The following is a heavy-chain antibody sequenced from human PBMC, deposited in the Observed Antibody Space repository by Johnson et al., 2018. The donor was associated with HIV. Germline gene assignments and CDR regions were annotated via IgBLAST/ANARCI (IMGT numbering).Heavy chain of an antibody. CDR1: GFTFSSYA. Sequence: VLLVESGGGLVKPGGSLRLPCAASGFTFSSYAMHWVRQAPGKGLEWVSGISGNSDVTYYPGSVKGRFTISRENAKNSLYLQMNSLRAGDTAVYYCARGERFGGTQEAFDIWGQGTMVTVSS. V-gene: IGHV3-13*01. J-gene: IGHJ3*02. CDR3: ARGERFGGTQEAFDI. D-gene: IGHD1-26*01. CDR2: ISGNSDVT.